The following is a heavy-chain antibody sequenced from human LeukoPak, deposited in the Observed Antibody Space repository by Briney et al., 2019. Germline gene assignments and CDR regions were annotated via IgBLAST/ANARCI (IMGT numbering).Heavy chain of an antibody. V-gene: IGHV3-48*01. Sequence: GGSLRLSCAASGFTFSSYSMNWVRQAPGKGLEWVSYISSSSTIYYADSVKGRFTISRDNAKNSLYLQMNSLRAEDTAVYYCARDPLHRNVVVPAAQDYWGRGTLVTVSS. CDR3: ARDPLHRNVVVPAAQDY. D-gene: IGHD2-2*01. J-gene: IGHJ4*02. CDR1: GFTFSSYS. CDR2: ISSSSTI.